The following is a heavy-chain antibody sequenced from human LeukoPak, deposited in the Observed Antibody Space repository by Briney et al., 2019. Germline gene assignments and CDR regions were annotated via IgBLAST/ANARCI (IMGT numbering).Heavy chain of an antibody. CDR1: GFTFSNFW. D-gene: IGHD3-3*01. CDR3: ASGQFWSGYYYDY. J-gene: IGHJ4*02. V-gene: IGHV3-74*01. Sequence: PGGSLRLSCAASGFTFSNFWMHWVRRAPGKGLVWVSRIDSDGSSTSYADSVKGRFTISRNNAENTLYLQMNSLRAEDTAVYFCASGQFWSGYYYDYWGQGTLVTVSS. CDR2: IDSDGSST.